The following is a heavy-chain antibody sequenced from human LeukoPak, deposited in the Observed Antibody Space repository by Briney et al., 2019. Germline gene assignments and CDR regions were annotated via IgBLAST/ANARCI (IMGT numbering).Heavy chain of an antibody. J-gene: IGHJ6*02. CDR3: ARVSPIPAAGSSYYFAMDV. D-gene: IGHD6-13*01. V-gene: IGHV4-4*07. CDR2: IYSSGTT. CDR1: GGSISSYY. Sequence: SETLSLTCTVSGGSISSYYWSWVRQPAAKGLEWIGRIYSSGTTTYNPSFKSRVTMSLDTSNNQLSLKLTSVTAADTAVYYCARVSPIPAAGSSYYFAMDVWGQGTTVTVSS.